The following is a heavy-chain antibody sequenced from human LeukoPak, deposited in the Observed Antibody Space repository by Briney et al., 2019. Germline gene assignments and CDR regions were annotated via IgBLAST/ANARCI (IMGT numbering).Heavy chain of an antibody. J-gene: IGHJ4*02. D-gene: IGHD2-2*01. V-gene: IGHV1-2*06. CDR3: ASSCYAPYCDFDY. CDR2: INPNSGGT. Sequence: ASVKVSCKASGYAFTDYYMHWVRQAPGQGLERMGRINPNSGGTNYAQKFQGRVTMTRDTSISTAYMELSRLRSDDTAVYYCASSCYAPYCDFDYWGQGTLVTVSS. CDR1: GYAFTDYY.